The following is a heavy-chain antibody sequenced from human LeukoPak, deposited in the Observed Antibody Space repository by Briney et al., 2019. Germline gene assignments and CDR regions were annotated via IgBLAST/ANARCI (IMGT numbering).Heavy chain of an antibody. CDR1: GFTFSNSA. Sequence: GGSLRLSCVASGFTFSNSAMTWVRQAPGKGLEWVSGISGSGGSTDYAGSVKGRFTISRDNSKNTLYLQMNSLRAGDTAVYYCAKGSSGWYTFSWFDPWGQGTLVTVSS. CDR3: AKGSSGWYTFSWFDP. J-gene: IGHJ5*02. CDR2: ISGSGGST. D-gene: IGHD6-19*01. V-gene: IGHV3-23*01.